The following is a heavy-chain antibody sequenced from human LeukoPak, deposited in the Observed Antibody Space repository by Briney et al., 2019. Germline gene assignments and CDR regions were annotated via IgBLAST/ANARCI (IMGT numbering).Heavy chain of an antibody. CDR3: AMASSTSSGWFDP. CDR2: IIPIFGTA. Sequence: ASVKVSCKASGGTFSSYAISWVRQAPGQGLEWMGGIIPIFGTANYAQKFQGRVTITADESTSTAYMELSSLRAEDMAVYYCAMASSTSSGWFDPWGQGTPVTVSS. V-gene: IGHV1-69*13. D-gene: IGHD2-2*01. CDR1: GGTFSSYA. J-gene: IGHJ5*02.